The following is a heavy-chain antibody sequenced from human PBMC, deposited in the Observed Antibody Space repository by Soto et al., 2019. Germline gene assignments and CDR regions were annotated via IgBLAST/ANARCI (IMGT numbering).Heavy chain of an antibody. J-gene: IGHJ6*02. V-gene: IGHV3-64*04. CDR3: TSLTIFGVVAYIYYYYGMDV. CDR2: ISSNGGST. D-gene: IGHD3-3*01. Sequence: PGGSLSLSCSASGFRFASYAIHWVRQAPGKGLEYVSAISSNGGSTYHVDSVKGRFTISRDNSKNTVYLQMNSLKTEDTAVYYCTSLTIFGVVAYIYYYYGMDVWGQGTTVTVSS. CDR1: GFRFASYA.